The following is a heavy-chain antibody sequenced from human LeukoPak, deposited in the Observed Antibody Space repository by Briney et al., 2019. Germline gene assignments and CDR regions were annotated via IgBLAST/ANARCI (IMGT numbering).Heavy chain of an antibody. V-gene: IGHV4-59*12. CDR1: GGSISSYY. CDR2: IYYSGST. J-gene: IGHJ4*02. Sequence: PSETLSLTCTVSGGSISSYYRSWIRQPPGKGLEWIGYIYYSGSTNYNPSLKSRVTISVDTSKNQFSLKLSSVTAADTAVYYCAPPWGEPDYWGQGTLVTVSS. D-gene: IGHD7-27*01. CDR3: APPWGEPDY.